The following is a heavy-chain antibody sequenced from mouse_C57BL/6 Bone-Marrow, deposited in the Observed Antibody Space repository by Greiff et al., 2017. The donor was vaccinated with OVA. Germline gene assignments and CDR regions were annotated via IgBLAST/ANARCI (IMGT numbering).Heavy chain of an antibody. Sequence: QVQLKQPGAELVKPGASVKVSCKASGYTFTSYWMHWVKQRPGQGLEWIGRIHPSDSDTNYNQKFKGKATLTVDKSSSTAYMQLSSLTSEDSAVYYCAMPWLLRYWYFDVWGTGTTVTVSS. CDR2: IHPSDSDT. CDR1: GYTFTSYW. D-gene: IGHD2-3*01. CDR3: AMPWLLRYWYFDV. J-gene: IGHJ1*03. V-gene: IGHV1-74*01.